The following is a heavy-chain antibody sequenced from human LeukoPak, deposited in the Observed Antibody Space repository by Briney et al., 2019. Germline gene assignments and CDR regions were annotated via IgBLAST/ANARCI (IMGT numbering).Heavy chain of an antibody. CDR3: AGRGYSYSYFDY. V-gene: IGHV3-23*01. D-gene: IGHD5-18*01. J-gene: IGHJ4*02. CDR2: ISGIGGSK. Sequence: GGSLRLSCVASGFTFSSYAMRWVRQAPGEGLEWVYAISGIGGSKDYEDYVKGRFTISRDNSKNTLYLRMNSLRAKDTAVYYCAGRGYSYSYFDYWGQGTLVTVSS. CDR1: GFTFSSYA.